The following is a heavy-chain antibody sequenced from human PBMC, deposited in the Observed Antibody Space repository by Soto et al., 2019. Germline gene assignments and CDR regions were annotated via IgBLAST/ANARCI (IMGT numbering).Heavy chain of an antibody. V-gene: IGHV3-23*01. CDR2: ISGSGGST. D-gene: IGHD3-10*01. J-gene: IGHJ4*02. CDR3: AKDTSRRRGERYFDY. CDR1: GFTFSSYA. Sequence: PGGSLRLSCAASGFTFSSYAMSWVRQAPGKGLEWVSAISGSGGSTYYADSVKGRFTISRDNSKNTLYLQMNSLRAEDTAVYYCAKDTSRRRGERYFDYWGQGTLVTVSS.